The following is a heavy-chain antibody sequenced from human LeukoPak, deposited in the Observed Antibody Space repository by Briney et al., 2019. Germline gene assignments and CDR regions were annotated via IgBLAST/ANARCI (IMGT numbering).Heavy chain of an antibody. CDR1: GFTLSDYY. CDR2: ISSSGSTI. J-gene: IGHJ4*02. V-gene: IGHV3-11*01. CDR3: ARDLSSGYEFDY. Sequence: GGSLRLSCAASGFTLSDYYMSWIRQAPGKGLEWVSYISSSGSTIYYADSVKGRFTISRDNAKNSLYLQMNSLRAEDTAVYNCARDLSSGYEFDYWGQGTLATVSS. D-gene: IGHD3-22*01.